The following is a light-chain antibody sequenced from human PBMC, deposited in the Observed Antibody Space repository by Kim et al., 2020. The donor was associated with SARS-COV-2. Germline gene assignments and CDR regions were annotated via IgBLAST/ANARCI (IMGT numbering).Light chain of an antibody. CDR3: LLYYGGSWV. Sequence: QAVVTQEPSLTVSPGGTVTLTCASSTGAVTSGYYPNWFQQKPGQAPRSLTYSTSNKHSWTPARFSGSLLGGKAALTLSGVQPEDEAEYYCLLYYGGSWVFGGGTQLTVL. CDR1: TGAVTSGYY. V-gene: IGLV7-43*01. CDR2: STS. J-gene: IGLJ3*02.